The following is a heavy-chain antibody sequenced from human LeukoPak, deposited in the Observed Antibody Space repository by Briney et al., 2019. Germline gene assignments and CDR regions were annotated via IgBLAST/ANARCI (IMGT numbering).Heavy chain of an antibody. D-gene: IGHD4-17*01. V-gene: IGHV4-39*07. CDR1: GGSISSSSYY. CDR3: ASPPYGDYVGRAFDI. Sequence: SETLSLTCTVSGGSISSSSYYWGWIRQPPGKGLEWIGSISYSGSTYYNPSLNSRVTISRDTSKNQFSLKVSSVTAADTAVYYCASPPYGDYVGRAFDIWGQGTMATVSS. CDR2: ISYSGST. J-gene: IGHJ3*02.